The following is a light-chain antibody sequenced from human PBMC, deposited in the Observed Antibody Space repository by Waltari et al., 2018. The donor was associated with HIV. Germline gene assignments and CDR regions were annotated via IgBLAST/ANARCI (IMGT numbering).Light chain of an antibody. V-gene: IGLV2-11*01. CDR3: CSYAGTYTYVL. Sequence: QSALTQPRSVSGSPGQSVTISCTGTSSDVGGYDSVSWYLQHPGKVPKLIIYEVIKRPAGVPDRFSGSKSGNTASLTISGRQTEDEADYFCCSYAGTYTYVLFGGGTKLTV. CDR2: EVI. CDR1: SSDVGGYDS. J-gene: IGLJ3*02.